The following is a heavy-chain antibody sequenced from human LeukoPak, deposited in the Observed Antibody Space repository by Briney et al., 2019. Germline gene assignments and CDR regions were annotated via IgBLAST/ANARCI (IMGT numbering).Heavy chain of an antibody. CDR3: ARDVRDILTGHDGAGYAFDI. Sequence: GSSVKVSCKASGGTFSSYAISWVRQAPGQGLEWMGGIIPIFGTANYAQKFRGRVTITADESTSTAYMELSSLRSEDTAVYYCARDVRDILTGHDGAGYAFDIWGQGTMVTVSS. CDR1: GGTFSSYA. J-gene: IGHJ3*02. V-gene: IGHV1-69*01. D-gene: IGHD3-9*01. CDR2: IIPIFGTA.